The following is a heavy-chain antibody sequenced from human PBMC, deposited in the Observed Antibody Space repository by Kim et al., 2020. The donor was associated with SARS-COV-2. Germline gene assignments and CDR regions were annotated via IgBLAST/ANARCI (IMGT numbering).Heavy chain of an antibody. J-gene: IGHJ4*02. CDR3: ATEMASTYYFDY. Sequence: SYPKTFQGRITMTRDTSTSTVYMEVSSLRSEDTAVYYCATEMASTYYFDYWGQGTLVTVSS. V-gene: IGHV1-46*01.